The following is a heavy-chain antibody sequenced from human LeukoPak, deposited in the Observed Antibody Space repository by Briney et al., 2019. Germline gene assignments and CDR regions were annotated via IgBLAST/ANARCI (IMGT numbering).Heavy chain of an antibody. CDR1: GGSFSGYY. Sequence: SETLSLTCAVYGGSFSGYYWSWIRQPPGKGLEWIGEINHSGSTNYNPSLKSRVTISVDTSKNQFSLQLNSVTPEDTAVYYCAREFSSGWEVTPNFDYWGQGTLVTVSS. CDR3: AREFSSGWEVTPNFDY. J-gene: IGHJ4*02. CDR2: INHSGST. D-gene: IGHD6-19*01. V-gene: IGHV4-34*01.